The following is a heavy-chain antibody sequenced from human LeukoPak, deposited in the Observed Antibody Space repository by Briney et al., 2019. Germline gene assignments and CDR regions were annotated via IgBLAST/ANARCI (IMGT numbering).Heavy chain of an antibody. V-gene: IGHV3-23*01. CDR2: ISGTGGST. CDR1: GFTFSNYA. D-gene: IGHD6-13*01. CDR3: TKRPRPAAAGTAEYFQH. J-gene: IGHJ1*01. Sequence: GGSLRLSCAASGFTFSNYAMSWVRQAPGKGLEWVSAISGTGGSTYYADSVKGRFTISRDNSKNTLYLQMNSLRAEDTAVYYCTKRPRPAAAGTAEYFQHWGQGTLVIVSS.